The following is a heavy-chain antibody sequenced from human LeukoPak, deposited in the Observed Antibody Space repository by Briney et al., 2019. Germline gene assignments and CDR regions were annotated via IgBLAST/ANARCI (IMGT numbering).Heavy chain of an antibody. V-gene: IGHV1-69*13. Sequence: GASVKVSCKASGYTFTSYGINWVRQAPGQGLEWMGGIIPIFGTANYAQKFQGRVTITADESTSTAYMELSSLRSEDTAVYYCARARYCSGGSCYARSYNWFDPWGQGTLVTVSS. CDR1: GYTFTSYG. CDR3: ARARYCSGGSCYARSYNWFDP. D-gene: IGHD2-15*01. J-gene: IGHJ5*02. CDR2: IIPIFGTA.